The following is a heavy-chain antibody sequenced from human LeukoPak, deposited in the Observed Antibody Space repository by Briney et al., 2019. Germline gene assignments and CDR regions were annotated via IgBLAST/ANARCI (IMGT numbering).Heavy chain of an antibody. CDR2: IYHGGST. Sequence: SETLSLTCTVSGYSISSGYYWGWIRQPPGKGLEWIGSIYHGGSTYYNPSLKSRVAMSVDTSKNQFSLKLTSVTAADTAVYYCARVRLWFGDHLDDYWGQGTLVTVSS. V-gene: IGHV4-38-2*02. D-gene: IGHD3-10*01. CDR1: GYSISSGYY. J-gene: IGHJ4*02. CDR3: ARVRLWFGDHLDDY.